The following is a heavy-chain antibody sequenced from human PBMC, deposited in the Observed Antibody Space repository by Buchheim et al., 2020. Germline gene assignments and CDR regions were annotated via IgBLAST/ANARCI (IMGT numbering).Heavy chain of an antibody. CDR2: ITDGGRT. CDR3: AKDGRPYSSSWFDC. V-gene: IGHV3-23*01. D-gene: IGHD6-13*01. Sequence: EVQLLESGGGLVQPGGSLRLSCAASGFTFSSYAMSWARQVPGKGLEWVSAITDGGRTYHADSVTGRFTISRENSQNTLYPQLNSLRAEDTAVYYCAKDGRPYSSSWFDCWGQGTL. J-gene: IGHJ4*02. CDR1: GFTFSSYA.